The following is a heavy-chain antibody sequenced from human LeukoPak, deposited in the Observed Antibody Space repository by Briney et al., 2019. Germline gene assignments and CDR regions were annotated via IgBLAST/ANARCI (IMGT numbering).Heavy chain of an antibody. J-gene: IGHJ4*02. D-gene: IGHD6-19*01. CDR3: ARVLVVSGWTNIDY. Sequence: GGSLRLSCAASGFTFSSYEMNWVRQAPGKGLEWVSYISSSGSTIYYADSVKGRFTISRDNSKNTLYLQMNSLRAEDTAVYYCARVLVVSGWTNIDYWGQGTLVTVSS. CDR2: ISSSGSTI. V-gene: IGHV3-48*03. CDR1: GFTFSSYE.